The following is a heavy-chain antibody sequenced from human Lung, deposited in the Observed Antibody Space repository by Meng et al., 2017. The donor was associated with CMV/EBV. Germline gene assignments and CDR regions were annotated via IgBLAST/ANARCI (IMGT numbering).Heavy chain of an antibody. D-gene: IGHD6-6*01. V-gene: IGHV3-23*01. Sequence: GEXXKISCAASGFTFSSYAMSWVRQAPGKGLEWVSAISGSGGSTYYADSVKGRFTISRDNSKNTLYLQMNSLRAEDTAVYYCAKAYSSSSVGTNRGFEYWXQGTXVTVSS. CDR3: AKAYSSSSVGTNRGFEY. CDR2: ISGSGGST. J-gene: IGHJ4*02. CDR1: GFTFSSYA.